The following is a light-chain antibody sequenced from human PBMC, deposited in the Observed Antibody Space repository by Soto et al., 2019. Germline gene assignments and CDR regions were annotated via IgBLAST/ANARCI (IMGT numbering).Light chain of an antibody. Sequence: DIQMTQSPSTLSASVGDRVTITCRASQSIRSWLAWYQQKPGKAPKLLIYDASSLESGVPSRFSGSGSGTEFTLTISSLQPEDFATYYCLQHNSYSWTFGEGTKVAIK. CDR1: QSIRSW. CDR3: LQHNSYSWT. V-gene: IGKV1-5*01. J-gene: IGKJ1*01. CDR2: DAS.